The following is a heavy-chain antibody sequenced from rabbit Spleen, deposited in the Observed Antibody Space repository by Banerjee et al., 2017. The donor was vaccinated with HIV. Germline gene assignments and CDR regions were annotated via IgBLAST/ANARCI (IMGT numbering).Heavy chain of an antibody. V-gene: IGHV1S40*01. CDR1: GLDFSGDSY. D-gene: IGHD1-1*01. CDR2: IDIGSSGST. J-gene: IGHJ4*01. CDR3: ASGYSDVYFSL. Sequence: QSLEESGGDLVKPGASLTLTCKASGLDFSGDSYDSYICWVRQAPGKGLEWIACIDIGSSGSTYYASWAKGRFTISKTSSTTVTLQMTTLTAADTATHFCASGYSDVYFSLWSPGTLVTVS.